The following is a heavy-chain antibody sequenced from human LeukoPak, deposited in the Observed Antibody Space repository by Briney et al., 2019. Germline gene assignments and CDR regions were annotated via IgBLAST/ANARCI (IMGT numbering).Heavy chain of an antibody. D-gene: IGHD3-10*02. CDR1: GFTFSSYG. CDR2: ISYDGSNK. V-gene: IGHV3-30*18. Sequence: GGSLRLSCAASGFTFSSYGMHWVRQAPGKGLEWVAVISYDGSNKYYADSVKGRFTISRDNSENTLYLQMNSLRAEDTAVYYCAELGITMIGGVWGKGTTVTISS. CDR3: AELGITMIGGV. J-gene: IGHJ6*04.